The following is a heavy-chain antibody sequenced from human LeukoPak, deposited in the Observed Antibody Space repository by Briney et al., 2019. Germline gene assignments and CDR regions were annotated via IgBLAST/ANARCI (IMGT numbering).Heavy chain of an antibody. CDR2: IYYTGTT. V-gene: IGHV4-59*01. D-gene: IGHD2-21*01. J-gene: IGHJ4*02. CDR3: SRYSTWFDY. Sequence: SETLSLTCTVSGGSISSVYWSCSPQPPGKGLEWIGYIYYTGTTTYNPSLKSRVTISVDTSKNQFSLKLNSVTAADTAVYYYSRYSTWFDYWGQETLVTVSS. CDR1: GGSISSVY.